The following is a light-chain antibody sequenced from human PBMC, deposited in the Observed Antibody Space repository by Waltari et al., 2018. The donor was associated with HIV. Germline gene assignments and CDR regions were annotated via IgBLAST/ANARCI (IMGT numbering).Light chain of an antibody. CDR3: SSFTTSITVV. CDR2: DVS. J-gene: IGLJ2*01. CDR1: SSDVGHYNE. Sequence: QSALTQPPSVSGSLGQSVTISCTGTSSDVGHYNEVSWYQQPPRTAPKLMTYDVSNRPAGVPDLFSGSKAGNTASLTISGLQADDAAYYYCSSFTTSITVVFGGGTKLTVL. V-gene: IGLV2-18*02.